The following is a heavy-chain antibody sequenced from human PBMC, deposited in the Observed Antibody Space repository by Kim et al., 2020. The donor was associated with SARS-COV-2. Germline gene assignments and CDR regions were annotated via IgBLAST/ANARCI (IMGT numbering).Heavy chain of an antibody. V-gene: IGHV1-46*01. Sequence: ASVKVSCKTSGYSFTSNYIRWVRQAPGEGPEWMGMINPSGGGTDYAQRFQGSVTMTRDTSTTTVYLELNSLTSEDTAVYYCAREGLLWFGGDYYYGLDVWGQGTTVTVSS. D-gene: IGHD3-10*01. CDR2: INPSGGGT. J-gene: IGHJ6*02. CDR1: GYSFTSNY. CDR3: AREGLLWFGGDYYYGLDV.